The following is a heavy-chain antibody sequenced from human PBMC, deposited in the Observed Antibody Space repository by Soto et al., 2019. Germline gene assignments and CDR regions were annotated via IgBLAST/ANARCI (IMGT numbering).Heavy chain of an antibody. J-gene: IGHJ4*02. CDR2: FSNTGGST. D-gene: IGHD1-26*01. V-gene: IGHV3-23*01. CDR1: GFTFSSFA. CDR3: GRSTTRWEPNDY. Sequence: GGSLRLSCAASGFTFSSFAMSWVRQAPGKGLEWVSTFSNTGGSTYYADSVKGRFTISRDNSKNTLYLQMNSLRAEDTAVYYCGRSTTRWEPNDYWGQGTQVTVSS.